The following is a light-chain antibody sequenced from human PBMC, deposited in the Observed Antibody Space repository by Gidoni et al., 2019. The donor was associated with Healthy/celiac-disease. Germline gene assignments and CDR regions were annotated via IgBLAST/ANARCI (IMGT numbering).Light chain of an antibody. V-gene: IGLV2-14*01. Sequence: QPALTQPASVSGSPGQSITISCTGTRSDVGGYNHFSWYQQHPGKAPKLMINDVSNRPSGVSNRFSGSKSGNTASLTISGLQAEDEADYYCSSYTSSSTSVFGGGTKLTVL. J-gene: IGLJ3*02. CDR3: SSYTSSSTSV. CDR2: DVS. CDR1: RSDVGGYNH.